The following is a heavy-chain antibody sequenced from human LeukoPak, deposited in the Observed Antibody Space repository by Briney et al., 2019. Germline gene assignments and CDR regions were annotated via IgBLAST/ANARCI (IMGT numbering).Heavy chain of an antibody. CDR1: KFTFNNYA. J-gene: IGHJ4*02. Sequence: PAGGSLRLSCAASKFTFNNYAMHWVRQAPGKGLEWVSIISSDGSNKYYADSVKGRFAISRDNSNNTLYLQMNSLRAEDTAVYYCAKRYYYDSSGIDYWGQGTLVTVSS. D-gene: IGHD3-22*01. CDR2: ISSDGSNK. V-gene: IGHV3-30*09. CDR3: AKRYYYDSSGIDY.